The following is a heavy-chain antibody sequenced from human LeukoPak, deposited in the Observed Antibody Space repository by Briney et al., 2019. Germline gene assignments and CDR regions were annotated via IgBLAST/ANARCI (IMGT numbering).Heavy chain of an antibody. CDR3: ARVEMATGWFDP. D-gene: IGHD5-24*01. CDR1: GYSFTSHW. V-gene: IGHV5-51*01. J-gene: IGHJ5*02. Sequence: GESLKISCKGSGYSFTSHWIAWVRQMPGKGLEWMRIIYPGDSDTTYSPSFQGQVTISADKSISTAYLQWSSLKASDTAIYYCARVEMATGWFDPWGQGTLVTVSS. CDR2: IYPGDSDT.